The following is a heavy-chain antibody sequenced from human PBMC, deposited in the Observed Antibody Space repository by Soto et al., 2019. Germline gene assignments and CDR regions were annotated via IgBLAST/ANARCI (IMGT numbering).Heavy chain of an antibody. D-gene: IGHD2-15*01. CDR2: ISSSSSYI. CDR3: ARALGYCSSGSCYYYMDV. V-gene: IGHV3-21*01. CDR1: GFTFSNYN. J-gene: IGHJ6*03. Sequence: EVQLVESGGGLVKPGGSLRLSCAASGFTFSNYNMIWVRQAPGKGLEWVSSISSSSSYIYYADSVKGRFTISRDNAKNSLYPQMNSLRVEDMAVYYCARALGYCSSGSCYYYMDVWGKGTTVTVSS.